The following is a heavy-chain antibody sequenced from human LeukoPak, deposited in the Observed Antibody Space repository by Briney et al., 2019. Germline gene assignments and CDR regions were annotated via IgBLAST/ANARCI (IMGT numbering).Heavy chain of an antibody. CDR1: GGSIRSYY. J-gene: IGHJ4*02. CDR3: ARSNNGGWGYCDY. CDR2: IYFSGST. D-gene: IGHD3-16*01. V-gene: IGHV4-59*01. Sequence: SETLSLTCTVSGGSIRSYYWSWIRQPPGKGLEWIGYIYFSGSTSYNPSLKSRVTISVDRSKNQFSLKLSSVAAADTAVYYCARSNNGGWGYCDYWGQGSLVTVSS.